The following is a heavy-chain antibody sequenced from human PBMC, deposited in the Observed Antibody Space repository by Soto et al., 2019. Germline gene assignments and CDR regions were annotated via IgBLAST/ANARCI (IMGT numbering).Heavy chain of an antibody. CDR2: IYNSENT. J-gene: IGHJ4*02. CDR3: VKGADGYKSYSEY. CDR1: GGSVSSGSYY. D-gene: IGHD5-12*01. V-gene: IGHV4-61*01. Sequence: PSETLSLTCTVSGGSVSSGSYYWSWLRQPPGKGLEWIGYIYNSENTKYNPSLKSRVTVSADMSKNQFSLNLSSVTAADTAVYYCVKGADGYKSYSEYWRQGIQVTVHS.